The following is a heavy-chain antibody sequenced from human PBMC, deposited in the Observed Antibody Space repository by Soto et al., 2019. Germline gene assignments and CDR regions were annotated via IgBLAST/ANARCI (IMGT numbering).Heavy chain of an antibody. CDR3: AREFRDGYNLNYYYGMDV. CDR2: ISAYNGNT. V-gene: IGHV1-18*01. J-gene: IGHJ6*02. Sequence: SVKVSCKASGYTFTSYGISWVRQAPGQGLEWMGWISAYNGNTNYAQKLQGRVTMTTDTSTSTAYMELRSLRSDDTAVYYCAREFRDGYNLNYYYGMDVWSQGTKVTVSS. D-gene: IGHD5-12*01. CDR1: GYTFTSYG.